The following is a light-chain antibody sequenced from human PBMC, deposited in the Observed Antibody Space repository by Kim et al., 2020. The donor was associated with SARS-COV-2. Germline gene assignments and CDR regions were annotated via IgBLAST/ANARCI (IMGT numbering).Light chain of an antibody. V-gene: IGLV1-47*01. CDR1: ISNIGNNY. CDR3: TTWDDSLSGRV. J-gene: IGLJ3*02. CDR2: RNN. Sequence: GQRVTISCSGGISNIGNNYVSWFQQPPGTAPKLLIYRNNQRPSGVPDRFSGSKSGTSASLAISGLRSDDEADYYCTTWDDSLSGRVFGGGTKLTVL.